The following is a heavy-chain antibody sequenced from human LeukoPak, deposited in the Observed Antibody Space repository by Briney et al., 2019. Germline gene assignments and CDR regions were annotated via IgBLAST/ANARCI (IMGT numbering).Heavy chain of an antibody. Sequence: ASVKVSCKASGGTFSSYAISWVRQAPGQGLEWMGGIIPIFGTANYAQKFQGRVTITADESTSTAYMELSSLRSEDTAVYYCAREAREEVLWFGELFYYYYYGMDVWGQGTTVTVS. CDR2: IIPIFGTA. J-gene: IGHJ6*02. CDR1: GGTFSSYA. V-gene: IGHV1-69*13. D-gene: IGHD3-10*01. CDR3: AREAREEVLWFGELFYYYYYGMDV.